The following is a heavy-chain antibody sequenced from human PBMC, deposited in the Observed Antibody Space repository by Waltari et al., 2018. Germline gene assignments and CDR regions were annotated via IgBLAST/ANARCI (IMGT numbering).Heavy chain of an antibody. D-gene: IGHD3-10*01. J-gene: IGHJ6*02. Sequence: QVQLQESGPGLVKPSQTLSLTCTVSGGSISSGGYYWSWIRQHPGKGLEWIGYIYYSGSPDYNPSLKSRVTISVDTSKNQCSLKPSSVTAADTAVYSCARDYGHQRNYYGMDVCGQGTTAT. CDR1: GGSISSGGYY. CDR2: IYYSGSP. V-gene: IGHV4-31*03. CDR3: ARDYGHQRNYYGMDV.